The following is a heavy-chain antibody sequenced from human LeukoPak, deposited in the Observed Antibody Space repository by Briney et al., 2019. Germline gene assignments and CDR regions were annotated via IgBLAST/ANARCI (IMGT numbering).Heavy chain of an antibody. CDR3: TTSGSPSYYYYYMDV. D-gene: IGHD1-26*01. J-gene: IGHJ6*03. CDR2: IYSGGST. CDR1: GSTVSSNY. Sequence: GGSLRLSRAASGSTVSSNYMSWVRQAPGKGLEWVSVIYSGGSTYYADSVKGRFTISRDNSKNTLYLQMNSLRAEDTAVYYCTTSGSPSYYYYYMDVWGKGTTVTISS. V-gene: IGHV3-53*01.